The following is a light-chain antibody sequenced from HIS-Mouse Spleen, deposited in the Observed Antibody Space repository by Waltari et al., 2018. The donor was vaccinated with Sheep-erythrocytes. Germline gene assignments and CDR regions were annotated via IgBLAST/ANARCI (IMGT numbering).Light chain of an antibody. J-gene: IGLJ3*02. V-gene: IGLV2-23*01. Sequence: QSALTQPASVSGSPGQSITISCTGTSSDVGSYNLVSWYQQHPGNATKLMIYEGSKRPSGVSNGFSGSKSGNTGSLTISGLQAEDEADYYCCSYAGSSTPWVFGGGTKLTVL. CDR3: CSYAGSSTPWV. CDR1: SSDVGSYNL. CDR2: EGS.